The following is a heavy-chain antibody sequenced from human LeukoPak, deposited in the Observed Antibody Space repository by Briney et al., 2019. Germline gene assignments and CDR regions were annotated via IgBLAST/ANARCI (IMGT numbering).Heavy chain of an antibody. V-gene: IGHV3-20*03. J-gene: IGHJ3*02. Sequence: SVKGRFTISRDNAKNSLYLQMNSLRAEDTALYYCAREIYVYSAFDIWGQGTMVTVSS. D-gene: IGHD5/OR15-5a*01. CDR3: AREIYVYSAFDI.